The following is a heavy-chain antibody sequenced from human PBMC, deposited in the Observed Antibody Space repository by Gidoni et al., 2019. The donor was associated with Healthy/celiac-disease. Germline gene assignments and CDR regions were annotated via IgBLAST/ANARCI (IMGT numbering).Heavy chain of an antibody. J-gene: IGHJ6*02. V-gene: IGHV4-59*01. CDR1: GGSISRYY. CDR3: ARARSENYYYYYGMDV. Sequence: QVQLQESGPGLVQPSETLSLTCTVSGGSISRYYWSWIRQPPGKGLEWIGYSYDSGSTNYNPSLKSRVTISVDTSKNQFSLKRSSVTAADTAVYYCARARSENYYYYYGMDVWGQGTTVTVSS. CDR2: SYDSGST.